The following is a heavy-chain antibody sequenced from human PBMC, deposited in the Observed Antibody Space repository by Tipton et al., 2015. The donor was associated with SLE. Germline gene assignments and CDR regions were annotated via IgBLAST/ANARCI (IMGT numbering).Heavy chain of an antibody. D-gene: IGHD3-16*01. J-gene: IGHJ6*02. CDR2: ISSSSKYI. Sequence: GSLRLSCAASGFTFSSYSMNWVRQAPGKGLEWVSSISSSSKYIYYADSVKGRFTISRDNAKNSLYLQMNSLRAEDRAVYYCARAWGGAYYYYGMDVWGQGTTVTVSS. CDR3: ARAWGGAYYYYGMDV. V-gene: IGHV3-21*01. CDR1: GFTFSSYS.